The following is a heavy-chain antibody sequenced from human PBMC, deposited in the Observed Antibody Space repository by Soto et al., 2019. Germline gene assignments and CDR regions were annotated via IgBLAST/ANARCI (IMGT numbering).Heavy chain of an antibody. Sequence: ASVKVSCRPSGYTFTSYAMHWVRQAPGQRLEWMGWINAGNGNTKYSQKFQGRVTITRDTSASTAYMELSSLRSEDTAVYYCARATTVINNWFDPWGQGTLVTVSS. CDR3: ARATTVINNWFDP. V-gene: IGHV1-3*01. CDR1: GYTFTSYA. D-gene: IGHD4-4*01. J-gene: IGHJ5*02. CDR2: INAGNGNT.